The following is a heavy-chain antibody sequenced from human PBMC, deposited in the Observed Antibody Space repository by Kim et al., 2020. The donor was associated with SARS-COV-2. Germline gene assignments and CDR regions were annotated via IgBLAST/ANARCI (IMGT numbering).Heavy chain of an antibody. CDR3: ARDAEWGYYFDL. CDR1: GASVSNDDDH. D-gene: IGHD2-8*01. V-gene: IGHV4-31*03. Sequence: SETLSLTCSVSGASVSNDDDHWGWVRQLPGKGLEYMGYIHHTGSAHYNPSLKSRISMSVDTSKNQISLSLSSVTAADTAVYYCARDAEWGYYFDLWGLGALVTVSS. J-gene: IGHJ4*02. CDR2: IHHTGSA.